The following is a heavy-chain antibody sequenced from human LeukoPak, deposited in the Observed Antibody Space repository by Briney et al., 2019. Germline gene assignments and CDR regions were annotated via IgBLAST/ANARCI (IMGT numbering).Heavy chain of an antibody. D-gene: IGHD1-26*01. CDR2: IIPILGIA. CDR3: ARDRETGGFDY. CDR1: GGTFSSYA. Sequence: VASVKDSCKASGGTFSSYAISLVRQAPGQGLEWMGGIIPILGIANYAQKFQGRVTITADKSTSTAYMELSSLRSEDTAVYYCARDRETGGFDYWGQGTLVTVSS. V-gene: IGHV1-69*04. J-gene: IGHJ4*02.